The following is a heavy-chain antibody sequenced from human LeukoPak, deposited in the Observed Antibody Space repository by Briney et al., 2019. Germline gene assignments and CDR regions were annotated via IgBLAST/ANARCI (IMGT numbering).Heavy chain of an antibody. CDR1: GDSVSTTSAG. CDR2: AYYNSNWYY. CDR3: AKDLDGGIVVVPAANPGGVIDY. D-gene: IGHD2-2*01. J-gene: IGHJ4*02. Sequence: SQTLSLTCAISGDSVSTTSAGWNWIRQSPSRGLEWLGRAYYNSNWYYNYAVSVKGRITIHPDTPKNQFSLQLNSVTPEDTAVYYCAKDLDGGIVVVPAANPGGVIDYWGQGTLVTVSS. V-gene: IGHV6-1*01.